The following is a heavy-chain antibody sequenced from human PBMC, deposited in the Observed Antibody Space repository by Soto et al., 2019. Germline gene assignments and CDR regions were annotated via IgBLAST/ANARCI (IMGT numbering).Heavy chain of an antibody. J-gene: IGHJ4*02. V-gene: IGHV3-53*01. D-gene: IGHD6-19*01. CDR3: ARASSWLVADY. CDR1: GFTVSSYF. CDR2: IYNGDNT. Sequence: GGSLRLSCAASGFTVSSYFMSWVRQAPGKGLEWVSVIYNGDNTYYADSVKGRFTISRDTSENTLYLQMNSLSADDTAVYYCARASSWLVADYWGQGTLVTVSS.